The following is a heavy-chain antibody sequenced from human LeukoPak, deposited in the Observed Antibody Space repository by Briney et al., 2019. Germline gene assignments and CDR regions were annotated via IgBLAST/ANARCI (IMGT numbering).Heavy chain of an antibody. CDR3: AREGVLRYFDWLLYR. J-gene: IGHJ4*02. CDR2: IWYDGSNK. V-gene: IGHV3-33*01. Sequence: GSLRLSCAASGFTFSSYGMHWVRQAPGKGLEWVAVIWYDGSNKYYADSVKGRFTISRDNSKNTLYLQMNSLRAEDTAVYYCAREGVLRYFDWLLYRWGQGTLVTVSS. CDR1: GFTFSSYG. D-gene: IGHD3-9*01.